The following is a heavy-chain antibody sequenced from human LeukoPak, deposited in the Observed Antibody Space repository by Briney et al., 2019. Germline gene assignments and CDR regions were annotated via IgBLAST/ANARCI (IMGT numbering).Heavy chain of an antibody. CDR1: GGSFSGYY. CDR3: ARPAVAAFYYFDY. V-gene: IGHV4-34*01. CDR2: INHSGST. J-gene: IGHJ4*02. D-gene: IGHD6-19*01. Sequence: SETLSLTCAVYGGSFSGYYWSWIRQPPGKGLEWIGEINHSGSTNYNPSLKSRVTISVDTSKNQFSLKLSSVTAADTAVYYCARPAVAAFYYFDYWGQGTLVTVSS.